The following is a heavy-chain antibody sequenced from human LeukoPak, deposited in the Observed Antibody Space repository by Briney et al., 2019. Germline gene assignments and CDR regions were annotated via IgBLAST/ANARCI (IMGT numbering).Heavy chain of an antibody. D-gene: IGHD3-22*01. V-gene: IGHV3-74*01. Sequence: PGGSLRLSCAASGLTFSSHWMHWVRQAPGKGLVWVSRITNDGSSTTYADSVKGRFTISRDNSKNTLYLQMNSLRAADTAVYYCARGITYYYDSSGYYYGYYFDYWGQGTLVTVSS. CDR2: ITNDGSST. CDR1: GLTFSSHW. CDR3: ARGITYYYDSSGYYYGYYFDY. J-gene: IGHJ4*02.